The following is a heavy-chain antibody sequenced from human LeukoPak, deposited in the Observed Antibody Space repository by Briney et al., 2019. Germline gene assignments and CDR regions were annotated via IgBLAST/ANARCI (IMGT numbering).Heavy chain of an antibody. D-gene: IGHD5-18*01. V-gene: IGHV3-7*01. CDR1: GFTFSSYS. Sequence: GGSLRLSCAASGFTFSSYSMNWVRQAPGKGLEWVANIKQDGSEKYYVDSVKGRFTISRDNAKNSLYLQMNSLRAEDTAVYYCARGITAMKYWGQGTLVTVSS. J-gene: IGHJ4*02. CDR2: IKQDGSEK. CDR3: ARGITAMKY.